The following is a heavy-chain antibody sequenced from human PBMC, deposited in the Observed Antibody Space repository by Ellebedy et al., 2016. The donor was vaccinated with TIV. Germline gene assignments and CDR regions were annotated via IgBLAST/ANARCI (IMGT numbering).Heavy chain of an antibody. CDR1: GFTFSSDW. V-gene: IGHV3-48*01. CDR3: ARLLTTSVGSWLTD. CDR2: MGLGLDTI. D-gene: IGHD6-13*01. J-gene: IGHJ1*01. Sequence: GESLKISXAASGFTFSSDWMSWLRQAPGKGLEWISYMGLGLDTIFYADSVVGRFTISRDNVKNSVFLQMTDLTAEDTAVYFCARLLTTSVGSWLTDWGQGTLVAVSS.